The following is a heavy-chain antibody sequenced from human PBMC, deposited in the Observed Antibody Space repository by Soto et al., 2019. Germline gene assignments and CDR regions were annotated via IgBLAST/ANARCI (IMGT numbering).Heavy chain of an antibody. D-gene: IGHD2-15*01. CDR3: ATAIRYYSDDRCYPRLTSVP. CDR1: GGFVSSGTYY. Sequence: ASEPLCLTWCVSGGFVSSGTYYWIWIRQPPGKGLEWIGDIYYSGSSNYNPSLKSRLTISLDTSKNQFSLKLSSVTPADTAVYYCATAIRYYSDDRCYPRLTSVPWGQGTLVTVSS. V-gene: IGHV4-61*01. CDR2: IYYSGSS. J-gene: IGHJ5*02.